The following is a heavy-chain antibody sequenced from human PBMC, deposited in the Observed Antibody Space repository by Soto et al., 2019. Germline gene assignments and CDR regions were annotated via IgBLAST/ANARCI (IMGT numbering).Heavy chain of an antibody. J-gene: IGHJ4*02. V-gene: IGHV4-31*03. CDR2: IYYSGST. CDR1: GPSISSCDYY. CDR3: ARGRDELLQDY. Sequence: PSETLSLTCTVSGPSISSCDYYWSWLRQHLGMGLECIGYIYYSGSTYYHPCLESRVAISVDTSENQSSLKLRSVTAAATGVYLCARGRDELLQDYCGQATLVTFSS. D-gene: IGHD2-15*01.